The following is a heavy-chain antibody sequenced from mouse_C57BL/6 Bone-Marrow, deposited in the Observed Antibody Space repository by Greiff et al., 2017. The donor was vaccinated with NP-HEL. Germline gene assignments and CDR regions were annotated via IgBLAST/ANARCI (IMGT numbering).Heavy chain of an antibody. CDR1: GFSLTSYG. V-gene: IGHV2-5*01. Sequence: QVQLQQSGPGLVQPSQSLSITCTVSGFSLTSYGVHWVRQSPGKGLEWLGVIWRGGSTDYNAAFMSRLSITKDNSKSQVFFKMNSLQSDDTAIYYCAKKKGDYYGSIGYFDVWGTGTTVTVSS. J-gene: IGHJ1*03. D-gene: IGHD1-1*01. CDR2: IWRGGST. CDR3: AKKKGDYYGSIGYFDV.